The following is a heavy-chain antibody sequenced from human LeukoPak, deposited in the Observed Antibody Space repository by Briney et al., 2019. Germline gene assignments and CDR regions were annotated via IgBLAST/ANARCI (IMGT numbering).Heavy chain of an antibody. Sequence: GGSLRLSCEASGFTFSNSWMHWVRQAPGKGLVWVSNINYDGRTTNYADFVRGRFTVSRDNAKNTVYLQMNNLRVDDTAVYYCVRDRVTEVTAIHWYFDLWGRGTLVAVSS. D-gene: IGHD2-21*02. CDR2: INYDGRTT. CDR3: VRDRVTEVTAIHWYFDL. J-gene: IGHJ2*01. CDR1: GFTFSNSW. V-gene: IGHV3-74*01.